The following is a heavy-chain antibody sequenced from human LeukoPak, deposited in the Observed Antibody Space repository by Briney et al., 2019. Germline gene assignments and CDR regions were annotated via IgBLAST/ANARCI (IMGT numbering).Heavy chain of an antibody. CDR2: IRGSGDST. CDR1: GFTLRSYV. Sequence: PGGSLRLSCVGSGFTLRSYVMNWVRQTPGKGLEWVSSIRGSGDSTFYADSVKGRFSISRDNSKNTLYLQVNGLRTEDTAVYYCAKDRLLNCRGDCYIFDYWGQGTVVTVSS. V-gene: IGHV3-23*01. CDR3: AKDRLLNCRGDCYIFDY. J-gene: IGHJ4*02. D-gene: IGHD2-21*02.